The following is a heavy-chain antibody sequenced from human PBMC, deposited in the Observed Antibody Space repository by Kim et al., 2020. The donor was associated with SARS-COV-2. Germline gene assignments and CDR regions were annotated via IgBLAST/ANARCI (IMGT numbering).Heavy chain of an antibody. V-gene: IGHV4-4*01. D-gene: IGHD2-2*01. CDR3: AGRTGSYITCCPGNLDY. J-gene: IGHJ4*01. CDR1: GGSITNNNW. CDR2: IHRDGNT. Sequence: SETLSLTCAVSGGSITNNNWWTWVRQPPGRLVWSVGVIHRDGNTNNHPSLKRRTTIAFTKSNNQFSLKLCAIAAAATAVYCSAGRTGSYITCCPGNLDY.